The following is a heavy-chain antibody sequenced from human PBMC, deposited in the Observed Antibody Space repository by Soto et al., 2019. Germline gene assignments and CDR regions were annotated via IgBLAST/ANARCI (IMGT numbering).Heavy chain of an antibody. D-gene: IGHD2-8*01. J-gene: IGHJ6*02. CDR1: VFTFRNYG. V-gene: IGHV1-18*01. Sequence: XSVKVSCKASVFTFRNYGLHWVRQAPGQGLEWMGWVSANNGQTNYAQNLQGRVSMTTDTSTSTAYMELRGLRFDDTAAYYCARDIESVTAKHFFYYYALDVWRQRATVTVSS. CDR2: VSANNGQT. CDR3: ARDIESVTAKHFFYYYALDV.